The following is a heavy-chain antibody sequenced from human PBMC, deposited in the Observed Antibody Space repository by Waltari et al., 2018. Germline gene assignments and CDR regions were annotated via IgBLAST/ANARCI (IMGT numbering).Heavy chain of an antibody. CDR3: ARRHNILVPLD. Sequence: QVQLRESGPGLVKPSETLSLTCTVSGSSISSDFYWFWVRQPPGKGLEWIGSIYQSGTTYYSASFESRVIISVDTSKNQFSLDLRSVTAADTAFYFCARRHNILVPLDWGQGTLVTVSS. J-gene: IGHJ4*02. V-gene: IGHV4-38-2*02. D-gene: IGHD2-8*02. CDR1: GSSISSDFY. CDR2: IYQSGTT.